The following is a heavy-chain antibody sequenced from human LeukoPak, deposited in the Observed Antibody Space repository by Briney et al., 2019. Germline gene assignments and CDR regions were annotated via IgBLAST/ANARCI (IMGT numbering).Heavy chain of an antibody. CDR1: GYTFTSYY. CDR2: INPSGGST. Sequence: ASVKVSCKASGYTFTSYYMHWVRQAPGQGLEWMGIINPSGGSTSYAQKFQGRVTMTRDTSTSTVYMELSSLRSEDTAVYYCARDLRFGELYYYYMDAWGKGTTVTISS. V-gene: IGHV1-46*01. CDR3: ARDLRFGELYYYYMDA. D-gene: IGHD3-10*01. J-gene: IGHJ6*03.